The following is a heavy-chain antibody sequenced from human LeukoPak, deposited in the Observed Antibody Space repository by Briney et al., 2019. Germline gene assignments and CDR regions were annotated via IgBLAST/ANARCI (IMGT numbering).Heavy chain of an antibody. V-gene: IGHV3-23*01. D-gene: IGHD2-2*01. CDR3: AKGGYQLLNDAFDI. CDR2: ISGSGGST. Sequence: QTGGSLRLSCAASGFTFSSYAMSWVRQAPGKGLEWVSAISGSGGSTYYADSAKGRFTISRDNSKNTLYLQMDSLRAEDTAVYYCAKGGYQLLNDAFDIWGQGTMVTVSS. J-gene: IGHJ3*02. CDR1: GFTFSSYA.